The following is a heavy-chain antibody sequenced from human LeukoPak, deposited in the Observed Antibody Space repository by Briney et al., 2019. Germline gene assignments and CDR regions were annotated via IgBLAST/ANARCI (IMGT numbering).Heavy chain of an antibody. CDR2: ISYDGSNN. J-gene: IGHJ4*02. CDR1: GFTFSSYF. Sequence: GGSLRLSCVASGFTFSSYFMSWVRQAPGKGLEWVAVISYDGSNNYYADSVKGRFTISRDNSKNTLYLQMNSLRAEDTAVYYCAKVRQWLMPDYWGQGTLVTVSS. D-gene: IGHD6-19*01. CDR3: AKVRQWLMPDY. V-gene: IGHV3-30*18.